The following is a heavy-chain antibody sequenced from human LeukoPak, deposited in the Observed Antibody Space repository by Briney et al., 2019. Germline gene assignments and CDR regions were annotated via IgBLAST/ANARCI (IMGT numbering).Heavy chain of an antibody. Sequence: ASVKVSCKASGYTFTSYYMHWVRQAPGQGLEWMGWINPNSGGTNYAQKFQGRVTMTRDTSISTAYMELSRLRSDDTAVYYCARLRRATGTTTGAGYNWFDPWGQGTLVTVSS. CDR2: INPNSGGT. V-gene: IGHV1-2*02. CDR3: ARLRRATGTTTGAGYNWFDP. CDR1: GYTFTSYY. J-gene: IGHJ5*02. D-gene: IGHD1-1*01.